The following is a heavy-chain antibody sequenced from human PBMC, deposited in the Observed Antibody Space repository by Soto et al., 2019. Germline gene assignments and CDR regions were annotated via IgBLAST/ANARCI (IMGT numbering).Heavy chain of an antibody. J-gene: IGHJ4*02. CDR3: ARESEDLTSNFDY. Sequence: GGSLRLSCAASGFTFTRYSMNWGRQAPGKGLDCVSSICSTTNYTYYGDSIKGRFTISRDNAKNSLYLEMNCLRAEDTAVYYCARESEDLTSNFDYWGQGTLVTVSS. CDR2: ICSTTNYT. V-gene: IGHV3-21*06. CDR1: GFTFTRYS.